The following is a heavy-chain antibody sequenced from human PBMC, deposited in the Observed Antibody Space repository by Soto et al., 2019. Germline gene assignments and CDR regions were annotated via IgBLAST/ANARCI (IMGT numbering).Heavy chain of an antibody. J-gene: IGHJ4*02. Sequence: EVRLLESGGGLVQPEGSLRLSCEGSGFIFSDYGISWVRQSPEKRLQWVSAMSGSGGSRYYADSVKGRFTISRDNSKNTVYLQMSSLRGDDTAIYYCAKTFGSNWLLDYWGQGTLVTVSS. CDR1: GFIFSDYG. V-gene: IGHV3-23*01. CDR2: MSGSGGSR. CDR3: AKTFGSNWLLDY. D-gene: IGHD1-26*01.